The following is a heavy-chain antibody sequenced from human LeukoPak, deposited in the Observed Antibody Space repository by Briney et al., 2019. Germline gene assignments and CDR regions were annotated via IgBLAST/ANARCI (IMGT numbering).Heavy chain of an antibody. D-gene: IGHD3-22*01. CDR2: IYSGGST. CDR1: GFTVSSNY. Sequence: GGSLRLSCAASGFTVSSNYMSWVRQAPGKWLEWVSFIYSGGSTYYADSVKGRFTISRDNSKNTLYLQMKSLRAEDTAVYYCGRGDYYASGAFDIWGEGRMVTVSS. CDR3: GRGDYYASGAFDI. V-gene: IGHV3-66*02. J-gene: IGHJ3*02.